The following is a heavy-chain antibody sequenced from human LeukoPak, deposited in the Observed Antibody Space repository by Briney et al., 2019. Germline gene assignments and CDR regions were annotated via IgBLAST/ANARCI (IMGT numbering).Heavy chain of an antibody. V-gene: IGHV4-34*01. CDR1: GGSFSGYY. CDR2: INHSGST. J-gene: IGHJ4*02. CDR3: ARGGHRTPDF. Sequence: SETLSLTCAVYGGSFSGYYWSWIRQPPGKGLEWIGEINHSGSTNYNPSLKSRVTISVDTSKNQFSLKLSSVTAADTAVYYCARGGHRTPDFWGQGTLVTVSS. D-gene: IGHD2-15*01.